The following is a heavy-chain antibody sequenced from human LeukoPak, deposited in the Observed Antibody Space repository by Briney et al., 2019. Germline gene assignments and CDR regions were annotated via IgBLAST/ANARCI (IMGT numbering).Heavy chain of an antibody. CDR2: MYYSGST. D-gene: IGHD3-16*01. CDR1: GGSISSYY. V-gene: IGHV4-59*01. J-gene: IGHJ6*03. CDR3: GRETSQKGAHYMDV. Sequence: SETLSLTCTVSGGSISSYYWSWIRQPPGKGLEWIGYMYYSGSTNYNPSLKSRVTISVDMSKNQVSLKLSSVTAADTAVYYCGRETSQKGAHYMDVWGKGTTITISS.